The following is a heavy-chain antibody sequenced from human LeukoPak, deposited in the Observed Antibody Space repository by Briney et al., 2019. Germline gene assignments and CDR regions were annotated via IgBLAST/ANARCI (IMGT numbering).Heavy chain of an antibody. CDR3: ARSRQPKNIVVVVAATRLGRGNYYYMDV. D-gene: IGHD2-15*01. Sequence: ASQTLSLTCTVSGGSISSGSYYWSWIRQPAGKRLEWIGHIYRSGSTNYNPSLKSRVTISVDTSKNQFSLKLSPVTAADTAVYYCARSRQPKNIVVVVAATRLGRGNYYYMDVWGKGTTVTVSS. CDR1: GGSISSGSYY. J-gene: IGHJ6*03. CDR2: IYRSGST. V-gene: IGHV4-61*09.